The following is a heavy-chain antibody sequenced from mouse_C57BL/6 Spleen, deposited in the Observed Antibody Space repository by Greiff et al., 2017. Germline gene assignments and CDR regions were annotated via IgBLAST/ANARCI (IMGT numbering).Heavy chain of an antibody. CDR1: GYTFTSYW. D-gene: IGHD1-1*01. J-gene: IGHJ1*03. Sequence: QVQLQQPGAELVRPGTSVKLSCKASGYTFTSYWMHWVKQRPGQGLEWIGVIDPSDSYTNYNQKFKGKATLTVDTSSSTAYMQLSSLTSEDSAVYYCASGRGGSSYKYWYFDVWGTGTTVTVSS. CDR2: IDPSDSYT. CDR3: ASGRGGSSYKYWYFDV. V-gene: IGHV1-59*01.